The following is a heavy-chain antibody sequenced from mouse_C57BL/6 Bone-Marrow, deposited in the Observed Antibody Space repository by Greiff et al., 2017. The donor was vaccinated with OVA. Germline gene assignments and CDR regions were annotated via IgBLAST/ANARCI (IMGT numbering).Heavy chain of an antibody. CDR1: GYSITSGYY. D-gene: IGHD2-4*01. CDR3: ASFYDYDVAY. Sequence: EVKLQESGPGLVKPSQSLSLTCSVTGYSITSGYYWNWIRQFPGNKLEWMGYISYDGSNNYNPSLKNRISITRDTSKNQFFLKLNSVTTEDTATYYCASFYDYDVAYWGQGTLVTVSA. V-gene: IGHV3-6*01. CDR2: ISYDGSN. J-gene: IGHJ3*01.